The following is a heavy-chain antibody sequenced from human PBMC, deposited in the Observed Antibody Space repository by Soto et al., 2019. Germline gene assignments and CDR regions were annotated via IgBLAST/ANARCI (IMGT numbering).Heavy chain of an antibody. Sequence: QVQLQESGPGLVKPSETLSLTCTVSGVSISSYYWSWIRQPPGKGLEWIGYVYYSGSTDYNPSLKSRVTISVDTSKNQSSLKLSSVTAADTAVYYCATYSRNAFDIWGQGTMVTVSS. CDR1: GVSISSYY. V-gene: IGHV4-59*01. CDR2: VYYSGST. CDR3: ATYSRNAFDI. J-gene: IGHJ3*02. D-gene: IGHD6-13*01.